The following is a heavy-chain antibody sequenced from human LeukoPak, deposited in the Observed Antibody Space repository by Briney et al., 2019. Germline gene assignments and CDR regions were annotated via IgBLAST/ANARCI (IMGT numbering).Heavy chain of an antibody. CDR3: AGWLQLTHYFDY. D-gene: IGHD5-24*01. Sequence: PSETLSLTCTVSGGSISSSGYYWGWIRQPPGKGLEWIGSIYYSGSTYYNPSLKSRVTISVDTSKNQFSLKLSSVTAADTAVYYCAGWLQLTHYFDYWGQGTLVTVSS. CDR2: IYYSGST. J-gene: IGHJ4*02. CDR1: GGSISSSGYY. V-gene: IGHV4-39*01.